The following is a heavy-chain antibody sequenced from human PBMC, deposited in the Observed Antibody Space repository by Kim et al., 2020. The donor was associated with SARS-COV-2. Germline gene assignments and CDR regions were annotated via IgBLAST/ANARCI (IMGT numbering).Heavy chain of an antibody. CDR1: GFPFGAAW. Sequence: GGSLRLSCTASGFPFGAAWMSWVRQAPGKGLEWVGHIRSTGDGGTTDYGASVKGRFTISRDDSNNTLYLQMNSLKAEDTGVYYCTVDLRQWWTSYYWGQGTLVAVSS. J-gene: IGHJ4*02. V-gene: IGHV3-15*01. CDR3: TVDLRQWWTSYY. CDR2: IRSTGDGGTT. D-gene: IGHD2-15*01.